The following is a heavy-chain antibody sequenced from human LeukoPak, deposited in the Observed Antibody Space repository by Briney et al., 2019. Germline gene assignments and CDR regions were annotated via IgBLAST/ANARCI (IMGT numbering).Heavy chain of an antibody. Sequence: SETLSLTCAVSGGSISSGGYSWSWIRQPPGKGLEWIGYIYHSGSTYYNPSLKSRVTISVDRSKNQFSLKLSSVTAADTAVYYCARYEEQWLVTPGYFDYWGQGTLVTVSS. J-gene: IGHJ4*02. D-gene: IGHD6-19*01. CDR3: ARYEEQWLVTPGYFDY. V-gene: IGHV4-30-2*01. CDR1: GGSISSGGYS. CDR2: IYHSGST.